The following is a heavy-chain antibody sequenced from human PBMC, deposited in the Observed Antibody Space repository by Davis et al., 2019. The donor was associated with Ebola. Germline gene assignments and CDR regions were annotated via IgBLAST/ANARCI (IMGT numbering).Heavy chain of an antibody. CDR1: GFSFRTYA. J-gene: IGHJ4*02. V-gene: IGHV3-23*01. CDR2: ISDVGGAT. Sequence: PGGSLRLSCAASGFSFRTYAMNWVRQAPGKGLEWVSGISDVGGATYYADSVKGRFTISRDNSKNTLDLQMNSLRVEDTAVYYCAKEGATTAKFDYWGQGVLVTVSS. CDR3: AKEGATTAKFDY. D-gene: IGHD4-11*01.